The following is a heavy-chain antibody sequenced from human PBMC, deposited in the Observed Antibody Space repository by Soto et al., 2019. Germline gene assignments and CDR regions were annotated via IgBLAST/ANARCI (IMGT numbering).Heavy chain of an antibody. CDR2: TYYRSRWYN. J-gene: IGHJ4*02. CDR1: GDSVSGNSAA. Sequence: SQTLSLTCVISGDSVSGNSAAWNWIRQSPSRGLEWLGRTYYRSRWYNDYAVSVKSRITVTPDTSKNQFSLHLNSVTPEDTAVYYCARELPYYVSSDSYLDYWGQGAPVTVYS. CDR3: ARELPYYVSSDSYLDY. V-gene: IGHV6-1*01. D-gene: IGHD3-16*01.